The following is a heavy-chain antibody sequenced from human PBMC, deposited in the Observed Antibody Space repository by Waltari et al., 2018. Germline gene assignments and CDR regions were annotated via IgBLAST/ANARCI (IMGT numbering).Heavy chain of an antibody. J-gene: IGHJ4*02. D-gene: IGHD6-19*01. CDR3: ARVGYSSGWYFGDDY. Sequence: QVQLQQWGAGLLKPSETLSLTCAVYGGSFSGYSWSWIRQPPGKGLEWIGEINHSGSTNYNPSLKSRVTISVDTSKNQFSLKLSSVTAADTAVYYCARVGYSSGWYFGDDYWGQGTLVTVSS. CDR2: INHSGST. V-gene: IGHV4-34*01. CDR1: GGSFSGYS.